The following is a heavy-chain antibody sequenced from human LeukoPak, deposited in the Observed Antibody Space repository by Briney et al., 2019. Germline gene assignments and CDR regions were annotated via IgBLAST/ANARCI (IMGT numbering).Heavy chain of an antibody. D-gene: IGHD3-22*01. CDR3: AKSPMTRSRS. V-gene: IGHV3-23*01. J-gene: IGHJ5*02. CDR2: ISGSTGST. Sequence: PGGSLRLSCAGSGFPFSSDAMNWVRQAPGKGLEWVASISGSTGSTQYADSVKGRFTVSRDNSKNTLYLQMNSLRADDTAVYYCAKSPMTRSRSWGQGTLVTVSS. CDR1: GFPFSSDA.